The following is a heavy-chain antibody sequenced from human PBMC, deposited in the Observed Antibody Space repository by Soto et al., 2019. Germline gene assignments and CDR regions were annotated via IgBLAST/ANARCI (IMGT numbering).Heavy chain of an antibody. D-gene: IGHD3-3*01. CDR2: IIPILGIA. Sequence: GXSVKVSYNATGGTFSSYPISWVRQAPGQGLEWMGRIIPILGIANYAQKFQGRVTITADKSTSTAYMELGSLRSEDTAVYYCARGGVVIFFDYWGQGTLVTVSS. J-gene: IGHJ4*02. V-gene: IGHV1-69*04. CDR1: GGTFSSYP. CDR3: ARGGVVIFFDY.